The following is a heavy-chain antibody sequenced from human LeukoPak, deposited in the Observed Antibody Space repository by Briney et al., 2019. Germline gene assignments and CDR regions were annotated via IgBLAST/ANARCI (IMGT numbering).Heavy chain of an antibody. V-gene: IGHV4-34*01. Sequence: PSENLSLTCDVDGRSFSGYCSGWTCRPPWDRLEWLWEINHSGSTNYNPSLKSRVTISVDTSKNQFSLKLSSVTAADTAVYYCARPRNRQQLASHFDYWGQGTLVTVSS. D-gene: IGHD6-13*01. J-gene: IGHJ4*02. CDR3: ARPRNRQQLASHFDY. CDR1: GRSFSGYC. CDR2: INHSGST.